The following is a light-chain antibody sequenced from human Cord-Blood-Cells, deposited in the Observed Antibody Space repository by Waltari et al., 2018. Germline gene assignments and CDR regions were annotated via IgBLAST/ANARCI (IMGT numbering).Light chain of an antibody. Sequence: DIVMTQSPDCLAVSLGERATINCKSSQSVLYSSNNKNYLAWYQQKPGQPPKLLIYWASTRESGVPDRFSGNGSGTDFTLTISSLQAEDVAVYYCQQYYSTPPTFGQGTKVEIK. CDR2: WAS. J-gene: IGKJ1*01. CDR3: QQYYSTPPT. V-gene: IGKV4-1*01. CDR1: QSVLYSSNNKNY.